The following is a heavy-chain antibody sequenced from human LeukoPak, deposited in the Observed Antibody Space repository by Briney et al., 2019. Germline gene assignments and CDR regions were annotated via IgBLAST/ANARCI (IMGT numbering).Heavy chain of an antibody. J-gene: IGHJ5*02. CDR2: IYPGVSDT. CDR3: ATARNYYGSGSYLEA. CDR1: GYSFTSYW. D-gene: IGHD3-10*01. Sequence: GESLKISRKGSGYSFTSYWIGWVRQMPGKGLEWMGIIYPGVSDTRYSPSFQGQVTISADKSISTAYLQWSSLKASDTAMYYCATARNYYGSGSYLEAWGQGTLVTVSS. V-gene: IGHV5-51*01.